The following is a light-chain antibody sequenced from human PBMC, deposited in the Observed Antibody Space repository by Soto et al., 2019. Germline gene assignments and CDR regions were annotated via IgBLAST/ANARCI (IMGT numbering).Light chain of an antibody. CDR1: QGIRND. CDR3: QQYGSSPLT. CDR2: AAS. Sequence: IQMTQYPSYLSSSLGDRVTITCRASQGIRNDLGWYQQKQGQAPKLLIFAASNRATGIPDRFSGSGSGTDGTLTISSLETDDCAVYYCQQYGSSPLTFGGGTKVDIK. V-gene: IGKV1-17*01. J-gene: IGKJ4*01.